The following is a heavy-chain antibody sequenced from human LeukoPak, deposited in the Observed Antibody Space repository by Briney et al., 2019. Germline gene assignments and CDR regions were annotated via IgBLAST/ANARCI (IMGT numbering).Heavy chain of an antibody. J-gene: IGHJ4*02. V-gene: IGHV4-34*01. D-gene: IGHD2-21*02. Sequence: GSLRLSCAASGFTVSSNYMSWVRQAPGKGLEWIGEINHSGSTNYNPSLMSRVTISVDTSKNQFSLKLSSVTAADTAVYYCARGRGGDLGGFDYWGQGTLVTVSS. CDR3: ARGRGGDLGGFDY. CDR1: GFTVSSNY. CDR2: INHSGST.